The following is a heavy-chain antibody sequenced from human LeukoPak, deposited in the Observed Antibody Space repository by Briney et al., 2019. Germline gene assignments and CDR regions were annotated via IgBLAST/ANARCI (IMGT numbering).Heavy chain of an antibody. V-gene: IGHV4-4*07. J-gene: IGHJ4*02. Sequence: SETLSLTCTVSSGSINSYYWGWVQQPPGKGLEWIGRIYTTGATQYNPSLKSRVTMSIDTSTNQFSLNLRSMTAADTAVYYCGRQGYTASYYFLDFWSQGTLVAVS. CDR1: SGSINSYY. D-gene: IGHD1-26*01. CDR3: GRQGYTASYYFLDF. CDR2: IYTTGAT.